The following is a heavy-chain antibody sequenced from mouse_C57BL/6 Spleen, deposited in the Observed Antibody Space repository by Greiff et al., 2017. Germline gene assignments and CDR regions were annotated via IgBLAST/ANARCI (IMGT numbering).Heavy chain of an antibody. V-gene: IGHV5-15*01. J-gene: IGHJ4*01. CDR1: GFTFSDYG. D-gene: IGHD4-1*01. CDR2: ISNLAYSI. Sequence: EVKLVESGGGLVQPGGSLKLSCAASGFTFSDYGMAWVRQAPRKGPAWVAFISNLAYSIYYADTVTGRFTISRENAKNTLYLEMSSLRSEDTAMYYCARRSWDGGYAMDDWGQGTSVTVSS. CDR3: ARRSWDGGYAMDD.